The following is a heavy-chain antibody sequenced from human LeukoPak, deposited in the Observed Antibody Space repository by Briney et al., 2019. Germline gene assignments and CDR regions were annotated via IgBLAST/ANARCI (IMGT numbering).Heavy chain of an antibody. D-gene: IGHD1-26*01. CDR2: VYSGDRT. V-gene: IGHV3-66*01. J-gene: IGHJ4*02. Sequence: GSLRPSCAASGFTVNSNYMSWVRQAPGKGLEWVSVVYSGDRTYYADSVKGRFTISRDDSTNTLYLLMNSLRAEDTAVYYCARGYLIDYWGQGTLVTASS. CDR1: GFTVNSNY. CDR3: ARGYLIDY.